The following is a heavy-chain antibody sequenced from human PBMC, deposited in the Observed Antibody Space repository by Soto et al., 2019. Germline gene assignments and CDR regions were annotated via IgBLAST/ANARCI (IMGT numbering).Heavy chain of an antibody. CDR3: ARARGSNSGYYYYGMDV. D-gene: IGHD6-6*01. J-gene: IGHJ6*02. Sequence: SETLSLTCFVSGDSINNTYWWSWVRQAPGKGLEWIGYIYYSGSTNYNPSLKSRVTISVDTSKNQFSLKLSSVTAADTAVYYCARARGSNSGYYYYGMDVWGQGTTVTVSS. V-gene: IGHV4-59*01. CDR2: IYYSGST. CDR1: GDSINNTYW.